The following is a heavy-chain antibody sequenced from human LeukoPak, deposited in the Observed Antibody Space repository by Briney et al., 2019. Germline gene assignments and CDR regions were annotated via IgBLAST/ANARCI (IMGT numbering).Heavy chain of an antibody. CDR1: GFTFSSYG. V-gene: IGHV3-30*03. CDR3: ARGTAAAGTGY. Sequence: GGSLRLSCAASGFTFSSYGMHWVRQAPGKGLEWVAVISYDGSNKYYADSVKGRFTISRDNAKNSLYLQMNSLRAEDTAVYYCARGTAAAGTGYWGQGTLVTVSS. J-gene: IGHJ4*02. CDR2: ISYDGSNK. D-gene: IGHD6-13*01.